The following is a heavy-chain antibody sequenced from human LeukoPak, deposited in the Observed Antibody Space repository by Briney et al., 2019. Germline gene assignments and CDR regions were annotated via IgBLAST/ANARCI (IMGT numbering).Heavy chain of an antibody. CDR1: GFTFSSYE. D-gene: IGHD2-2*01. Sequence: PGGSLRLSCAASGFTFSSYEMNRVRQAPGKGLEWVSYISSSGSTIYYADSVKGRFTISRDNAKNSLYLQMNSLRAEDTAVYYCARGKVVVVPAAMGNYYMDVWGKGTTVTVSS. CDR2: ISSSGSTI. V-gene: IGHV3-48*03. CDR3: ARGKVVVVPAAMGNYYMDV. J-gene: IGHJ6*03.